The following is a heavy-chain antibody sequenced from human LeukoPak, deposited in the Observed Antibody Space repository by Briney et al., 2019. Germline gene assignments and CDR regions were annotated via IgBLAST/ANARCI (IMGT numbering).Heavy chain of an antibody. J-gene: IGHJ4*02. V-gene: IGHV1-69*13. CDR2: IIPIFGTA. Sequence: SVKVSCKASGGTFSSYAISWVRQAPGQGLEWMGGIIPIFGTANYAQKFQGRVTITADESTSTAYMELSSLRSEDTAVYYCARAKTYYYGSGSSLFMYWGQGTLVTVSS. CDR3: ARAKTYYYGSGSSLFMY. D-gene: IGHD3-10*01. CDR1: GGTFSSYA.